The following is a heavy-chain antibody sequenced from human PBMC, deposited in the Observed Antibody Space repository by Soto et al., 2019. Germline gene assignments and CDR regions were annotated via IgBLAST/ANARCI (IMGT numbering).Heavy chain of an antibody. CDR1: GFTFSSYG. D-gene: IGHD3-22*01. CDR3: AREGYDSSGYTGGYYYYGMDV. V-gene: IGHV3-33*01. Sequence: GGSLRLSCAASGFTFSSYGMHWVRQAPGKGLEWVAVIWYDGSNKYYADSVKGRFTISRDNSKNTLYLQMNSLRAEDTAVYYCAREGYDSSGYTGGYYYYGMDVWGQGTTVTVSS. CDR2: IWYDGSNK. J-gene: IGHJ6*02.